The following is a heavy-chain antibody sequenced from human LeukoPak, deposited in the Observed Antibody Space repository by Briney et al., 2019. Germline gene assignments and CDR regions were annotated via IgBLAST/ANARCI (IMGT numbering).Heavy chain of an antibody. CDR3: ARSPGMNTGSYEDYFDY. CDR1: GFTFSSYW. J-gene: IGHJ4*02. V-gene: IGHV3-7*01. Sequence: GGSLRLSCAASGFTFSSYWMSWVRQAPGKGLEWVANIKRDGSEKYYVDSVKGRFTISRDNANNSLYLQINSLRAEDTAVYYCARSPGMNTGSYEDYFDYWGLGTLVTVSS. CDR2: IKRDGSEK. D-gene: IGHD1-26*01.